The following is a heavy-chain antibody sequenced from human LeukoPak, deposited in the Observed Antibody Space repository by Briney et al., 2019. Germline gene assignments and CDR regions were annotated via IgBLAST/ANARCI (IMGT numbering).Heavy chain of an antibody. CDR3: ASAYYYDSSGYRPIWDY. D-gene: IGHD3-22*01. V-gene: IGHV3-66*01. CDR2: IYSGGST. CDR1: GGSISSSNW. J-gene: IGHJ4*02. Sequence: GTLSLTCAVSGGSISSSNWWSWVRQAPGKGLEWVSVIYSGGSTYYADSVKGRFTISRDNSKDTLYLQMNSLRAEDTAVYYCASAYYYDSSGYRPIWDYWGQGTLVTVSS.